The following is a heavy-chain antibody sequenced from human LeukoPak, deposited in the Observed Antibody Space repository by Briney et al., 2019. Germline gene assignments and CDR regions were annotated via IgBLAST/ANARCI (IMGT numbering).Heavy chain of an antibody. CDR1: GFTVSSNY. J-gene: IGHJ4*02. Sequence: GGSLRLSCAASGFTVSSNYMNWVRQAPGKGLEWVSVIYSGGSIYYTDSVKGRFTISRDNSKNTLYLQMNSLRAEDTAIYYCARGRFHYDSSGYSSFYHWGQGALVTVSS. D-gene: IGHD3-22*01. CDR3: ARGRFHYDSSGYSSFYH. V-gene: IGHV3-53*01. CDR2: IYSGGSI.